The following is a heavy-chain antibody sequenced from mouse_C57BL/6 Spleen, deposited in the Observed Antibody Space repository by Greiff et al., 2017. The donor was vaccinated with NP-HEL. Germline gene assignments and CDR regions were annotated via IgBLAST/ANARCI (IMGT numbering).Heavy chain of an antibody. D-gene: IGHD2-4*01. V-gene: IGHV1-85*01. Sequence: QVQLKESGPELVKPGASVKLSCKASGYTFTSYDINWVKQRPGQGLEWIGWIYPRDGSTKYNEKFKGKATLTVDTSSSTAYMELHSLTSEDSAVYFCARSGYDYDGYYAMDYWGQGTSVTVSS. J-gene: IGHJ4*01. CDR3: ARSGYDYDGYYAMDY. CDR1: GYTFTSYD. CDR2: IYPRDGST.